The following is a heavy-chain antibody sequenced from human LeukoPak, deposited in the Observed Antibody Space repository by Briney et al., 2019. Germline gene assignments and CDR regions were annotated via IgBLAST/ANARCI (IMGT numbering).Heavy chain of an antibody. CDR1: GFSFSNYG. CDR3: AKVDGRWTTFDY. V-gene: IGHV3-30*02. Sequence: GGSLRLSCAASGFSFSNYGIHWVRQAPGKGLEWVAFIRYDGIDKYYADSVKGRFTISRDNSKNTLYLEMNSLRTEDTAVYYCAKVDGRWTTFDYWGQGTLVSVSS. CDR2: IRYDGIDK. J-gene: IGHJ4*02. D-gene: IGHD5-24*01.